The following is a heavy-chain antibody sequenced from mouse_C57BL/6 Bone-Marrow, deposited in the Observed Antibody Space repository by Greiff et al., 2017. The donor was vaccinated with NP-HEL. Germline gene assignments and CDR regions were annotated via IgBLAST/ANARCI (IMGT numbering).Heavy chain of an antibody. CDR1: GYTFTSYT. V-gene: IGHV1-4*01. CDR2: INPSSGYT. Sequence: VQLQESGAELARPGASVKMSCKASGYTFTSYTMHWVKQRPGQGLEWIGYINPSSGYTKYNQKFKDKATLTADKSSSTAYMQLSSLTSEDSAVYYCAPYGSSFYYFDYWGQGTTLTVSS. D-gene: IGHD1-1*01. CDR3: APYGSSFYYFDY. J-gene: IGHJ2*01.